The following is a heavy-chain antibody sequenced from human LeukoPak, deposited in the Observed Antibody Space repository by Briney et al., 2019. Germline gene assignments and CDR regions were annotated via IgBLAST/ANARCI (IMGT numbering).Heavy chain of an antibody. CDR2: IKQDGSEK. D-gene: IGHD5-24*01. CDR3: ARERWLQW. J-gene: IGHJ4*02. V-gene: IGHV3-7*01. Sequence: GGSLRLSCAVSGFNFPNFWMSWVRQAPGRGLEWVANIKQDGSEKYYVDSVKGRFTISRDNAKNSLYLQMNSLRAEDTAVYYCARERWLQWWGQGTLVTVSS. CDR1: GFNFPNFW.